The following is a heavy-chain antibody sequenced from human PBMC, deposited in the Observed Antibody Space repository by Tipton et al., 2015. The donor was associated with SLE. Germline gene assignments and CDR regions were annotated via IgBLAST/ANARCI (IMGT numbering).Heavy chain of an antibody. CDR2: ISSSGSNM. CDR1: GFTFSDYY. V-gene: IGHV3-11*01. D-gene: IGHD7-27*01. Sequence: GSLRLSCAASGFTFSDYYMSWIRQAPGKGLEWISYISSSGSNMYYVDSVKGRFTISRDNAKNSLYLQMNTLRAEDTAVYFCARDNGNWGFTYWGQGTLVSVSS. CDR3: ARDNGNWGFTY. J-gene: IGHJ4*02.